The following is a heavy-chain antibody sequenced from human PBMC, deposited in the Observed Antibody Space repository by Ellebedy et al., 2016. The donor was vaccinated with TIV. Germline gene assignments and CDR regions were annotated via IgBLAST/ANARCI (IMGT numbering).Heavy chain of an antibody. CDR3: ARGGNYVTVAADY. D-gene: IGHD3-10*02. Sequence: GGSLRLSXAASGFTFSSYWMHWVRQDPGKGLVWLSRTDSDGSNTNYADSVKGRFTIARDNAKNTVYLQLNSLRAEDTAVYYCARGGNYVTVAADYWGQGTLVTASS. J-gene: IGHJ4*02. V-gene: IGHV3-74*01. CDR1: GFTFSSYW. CDR2: TDSDGSNT.